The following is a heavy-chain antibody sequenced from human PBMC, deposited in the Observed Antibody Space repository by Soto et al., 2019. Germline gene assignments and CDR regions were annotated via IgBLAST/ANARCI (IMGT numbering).Heavy chain of an antibody. Sequence: VASVKVSCKASGYTFTAYYVHWVRQAPGQGLEWMGWVNPLTGDTTYAQKFEGRVTMTRDTSISTAYMELSRLRSDGTAIYYCARQQDRGIMAAGFDYWGQGTPVTVSS. CDR3: ARQQDRGIMAAGFDY. D-gene: IGHD1-26*01. CDR2: VNPLTGDT. J-gene: IGHJ4*02. CDR1: GYTFTAYY. V-gene: IGHV1-2*02.